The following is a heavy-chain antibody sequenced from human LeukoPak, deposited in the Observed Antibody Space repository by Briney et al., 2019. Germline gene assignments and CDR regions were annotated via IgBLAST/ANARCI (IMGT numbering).Heavy chain of an antibody. CDR3: ARGRPDGSGSYYKFDP. CDR2: IYYSGST. CDR1: GGSISSYY. D-gene: IGHD3-10*01. V-gene: IGHV4-59*01. Sequence: SETLSLTCTVSGGSISSYYWSWIRQPPGKGLEWIGYIYYSGSTNYNPSLKSRVTISVDTSKNQFSLKLCSVTAADTAVYYCARGRPDGSGSYYKFDPWGQGTLVTVSS. J-gene: IGHJ5*02.